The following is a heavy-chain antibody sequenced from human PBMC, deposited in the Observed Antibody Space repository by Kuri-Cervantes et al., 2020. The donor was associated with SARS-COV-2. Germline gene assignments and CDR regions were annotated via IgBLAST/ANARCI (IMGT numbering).Heavy chain of an antibody. CDR3: ARERSGSYDY. CDR2: INSDGSST. CDR1: GFTFSSYW. Sequence: GESLKISCAASGFTFSSYWMHWVRQAPGKGLVWVSRINSDGSSTSYADSVKGRFTISRDNAKNTLYLQMNSLRAEDTALYHCARERSGSYDYRGQGTLVTVSS. D-gene: IGHD1-26*01. V-gene: IGHV3-74*01. J-gene: IGHJ4*02.